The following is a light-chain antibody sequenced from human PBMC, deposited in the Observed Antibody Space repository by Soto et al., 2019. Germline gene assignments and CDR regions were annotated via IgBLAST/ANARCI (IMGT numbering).Light chain of an antibody. CDR2: EVN. Sequence: QSALTQPPSASGSPGQSVTISCTGTSSDVGSYNYVSWYQQHPDKAPKLMIYEVNKRPSGVLDRFSGSKSGNTASLTVSGLQAEDEADYYCTSYAGYNNPVVFGGGTQLTVL. CDR1: SSDVGSYNY. V-gene: IGLV2-8*01. J-gene: IGLJ2*01. CDR3: TSYAGYNNPVV.